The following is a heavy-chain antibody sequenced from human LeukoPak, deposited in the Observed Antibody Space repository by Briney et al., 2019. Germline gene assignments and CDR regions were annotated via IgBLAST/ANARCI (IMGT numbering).Heavy chain of an antibody. D-gene: IGHD6-13*01. V-gene: IGHV1-8*01. CDR3: ARGPPESSSSDY. Sequence: ASVKVSCKASGYTFTSYDINWVRQATGQGLEWIGWMKPTSGDRGYAEKFQGRVHMTRNTHISTAYMELSSLRSEDRAVYYCARGPPESSSSDYWGQRTLVTDCS. CDR2: MKPTSGDR. J-gene: IGHJ4*02. CDR1: GYTFTSYD.